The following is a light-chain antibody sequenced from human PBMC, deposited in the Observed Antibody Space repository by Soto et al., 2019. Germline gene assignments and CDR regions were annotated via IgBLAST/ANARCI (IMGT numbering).Light chain of an antibody. J-gene: IGLJ3*02. CDR3: SSYAGGNTYWV. CDR1: SSDIGAYNY. Sequence: QSALTQPASVSGSPGQSITISCTGTSSDIGAYNYVSWYQQHPGKAPKVIIFEVSHRPSGVSDRFSGSKSGNSASLTISGLQSEDEADYHCSSYAGGNTYWVFGGGTKLTVL. V-gene: IGLV2-14*01. CDR2: EVS.